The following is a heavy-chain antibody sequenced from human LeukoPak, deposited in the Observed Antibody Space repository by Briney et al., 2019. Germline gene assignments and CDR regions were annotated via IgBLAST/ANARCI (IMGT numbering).Heavy chain of an antibody. CDR2: IYTSGST. Sequence: PSETLSLTCTVSGGSISSYYWSWIRQPAGKGLEWIGRIYTSGSTNYNPSLKSRVTISVDTSKNQFSLKLSSVTAADTAVYYCARQFMVRGVKVPWFDPWGQGTLVTVSS. J-gene: IGHJ5*02. D-gene: IGHD3-10*01. V-gene: IGHV4-4*07. CDR3: ARQFMVRGVKVPWFDP. CDR1: GGSISSYY.